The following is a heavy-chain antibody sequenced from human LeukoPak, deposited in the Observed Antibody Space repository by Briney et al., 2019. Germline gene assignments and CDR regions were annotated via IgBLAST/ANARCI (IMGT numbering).Heavy chain of an antibody. CDR2: INPSGGST. J-gene: IGHJ5*02. CDR1: GYTFTSYY. V-gene: IGHV1-46*01. D-gene: IGHD3-10*01. CDR3: ATDLWHYGSGSSNWFDP. Sequence: GASVKVSCKASGYTFTSYYMHWVRQAPGQGLEWMGIINPSGGSTSYAQKFQGRVTMTRDTSTSTVYMELSSLRSEDTAVYYCATDLWHYGSGSSNWFDPWGQGTLVTVSS.